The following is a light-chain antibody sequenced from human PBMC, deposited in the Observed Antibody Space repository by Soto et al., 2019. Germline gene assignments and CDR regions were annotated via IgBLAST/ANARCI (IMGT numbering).Light chain of an antibody. CDR1: QSIGLA. V-gene: IGKV3-11*01. CDR2: DAS. J-gene: IGKJ1*01. CDR3: QQRTDRPPWT. Sequence: EIVLTQSPATLSLSPGERSTLYCRASQSIGLAIAWYQHKPGQAPRLLIFDASHRATGIPARFRGSGSGTDFTLSISSLEPEDFAVYYCQQRTDRPPWTFGQGTKVESK.